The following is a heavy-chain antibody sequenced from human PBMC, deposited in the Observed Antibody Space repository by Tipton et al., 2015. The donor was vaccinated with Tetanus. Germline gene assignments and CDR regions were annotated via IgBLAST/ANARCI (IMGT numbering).Heavy chain of an antibody. CDR2: INHSGST. CDR3: ARDRVGISSSSWPFDY. V-gene: IGHV4-34*01. CDR1: GGSFSGYY. D-gene: IGHD6-13*01. Sequence: TLSLTCAVYGGSFSGYYWSWIRQPPGKGLEWIGEINHSGSTNYNPSLKSRVTISVDTSKNQFSLKLSSVTAADTAVYYCARDRVGISSSSWPFDYWGQGTLVTVSS. J-gene: IGHJ4*02.